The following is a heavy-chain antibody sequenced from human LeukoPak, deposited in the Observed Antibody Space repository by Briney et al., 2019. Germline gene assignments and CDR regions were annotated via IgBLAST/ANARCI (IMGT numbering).Heavy chain of an antibody. V-gene: IGHV1-18*01. CDR3: ARDMGYCSGGSCPFDP. CDR1: GYSFNRYG. D-gene: IGHD2-15*01. Sequence: ASVNVSCKASGYSFNRYGISWVRQAPGQGLEWMGWISAYNGNTNYAQKLQGRVTMTTYTSTSTAYLELRSLRSGDTAVYFSARDMGYCSGGSCPFDPGRQGTVVTVSS. CDR2: ISAYNGNT. J-gene: IGHJ5*02.